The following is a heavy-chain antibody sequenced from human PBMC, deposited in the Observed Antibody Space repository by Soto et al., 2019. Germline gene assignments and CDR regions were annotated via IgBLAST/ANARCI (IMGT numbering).Heavy chain of an antibody. Sequence: QVQLQESGPGLVKPSQTLSLTCSVSGDSVSSGDSYWSWIRQPPGKALEWIGYTSFSGYTSYSPSLKSRVAISVDMSKSQFSLGLNTVTAAVTAVYYCVRGGNPYHYATSGPGTFDTWWQGTQVCVSS. J-gene: IGHJ5*02. CDR1: GDSVSSGDSY. CDR2: TSFSGYT. CDR3: VRGGNPYHYATSGPGTFDT. V-gene: IGHV4-30-4*01. D-gene: IGHD1-26*01.